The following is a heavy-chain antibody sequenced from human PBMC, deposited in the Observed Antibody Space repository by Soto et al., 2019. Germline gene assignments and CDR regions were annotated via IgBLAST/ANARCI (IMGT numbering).Heavy chain of an antibody. J-gene: IGHJ4*02. CDR1: GFTFSSYG. Sequence: HPGGSLRLSCAASGFTFSSYGMHWVRQAPGKGLEWVAVIWYDGSNKYYADSVKGRFTISRDNSKNTLYLQMNSLRAEDTAVYYCARALVGATPVLDYWGQGTLVTVSS. CDR2: IWYDGSNK. CDR3: ARALVGATPVLDY. V-gene: IGHV3-33*01. D-gene: IGHD1-26*01.